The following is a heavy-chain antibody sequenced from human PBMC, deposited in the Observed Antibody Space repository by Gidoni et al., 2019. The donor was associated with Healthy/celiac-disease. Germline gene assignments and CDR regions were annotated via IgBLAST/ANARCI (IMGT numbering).Heavy chain of an antibody. J-gene: IGHJ6*02. CDR2: ISSSSSYI. D-gene: IGHD4-17*01. Sequence: EVQLVESGGGLVKPGGSLRLSCAASGFTFSSYSMNCVRQAPGKGLEGVSSISSSSSYIYYEDSVKGRFTISRENAKNSLYLQMNSLRAEDTAVYYCARELYGDDCLDVWGQGTTVTVSS. V-gene: IGHV3-21*01. CDR3: ARELYGDDCLDV. CDR1: GFTFSSYS.